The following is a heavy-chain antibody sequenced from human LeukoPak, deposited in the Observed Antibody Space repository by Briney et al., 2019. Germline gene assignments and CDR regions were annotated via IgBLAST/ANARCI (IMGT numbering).Heavy chain of an antibody. CDR3: ARDPREISVYIFDY. J-gene: IGHJ4*02. D-gene: IGHD5/OR15-5a*01. Sequence: GASVKVSCKASGSTFTNSCMHWVREAPGQGLEWMGFINPSGGSTRYAQNFQGRVTMTTETSTSTIYMGLSKLRAADTHVYYCARDPREISVYIFDYWGQGTLVTVSS. CDR2: INPSGGST. CDR1: GSTFTNSC. V-gene: IGHV1-46*01.